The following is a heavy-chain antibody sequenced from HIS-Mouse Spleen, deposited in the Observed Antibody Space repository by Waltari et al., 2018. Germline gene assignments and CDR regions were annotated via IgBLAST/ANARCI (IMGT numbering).Heavy chain of an antibody. CDR3: ARGFVDTAMVDY. CDR1: GFTFRSYA. CDR2: ISYDGSNK. V-gene: IGHV3-30-3*01. Sequence: QVQLVESGGGVVQPGRSLRLSCAASGFTFRSYAMHWVRQAPGKGLEWVAVISYDGSNKYYADSVKGRFTISRDNSKNTLYLQMNSLRAEETAVYYCARGFVDTAMVDYWGQGTLVTVSS. D-gene: IGHD5-18*01. J-gene: IGHJ4*02.